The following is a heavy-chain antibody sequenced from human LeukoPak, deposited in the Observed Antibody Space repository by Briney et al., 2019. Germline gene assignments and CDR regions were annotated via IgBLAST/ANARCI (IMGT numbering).Heavy chain of an antibody. CDR2: INPNSGGT. CDR3: ARDVAFLPSDFWSGYYDYGMDV. V-gene: IGHV1-2*06. D-gene: IGHD3-3*01. J-gene: IGHJ6*02. CDR1: GYTFTGYY. Sequence: ASVRVSCKASGYTFTGYYMHWVRQAPGQGLEWMGRINPNSGGTNYAQKFQGRVTMTRDTPTSTVYMELSSLRSEDTAVYYCARDVAFLPSDFWSGYYDYGMDVWGQGTTVTVSS.